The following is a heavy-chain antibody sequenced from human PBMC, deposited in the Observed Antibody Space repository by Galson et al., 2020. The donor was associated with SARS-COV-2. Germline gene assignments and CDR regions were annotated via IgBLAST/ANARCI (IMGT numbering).Heavy chain of an antibody. Sequence: SETLSLTCAVYGGSFSGYYWSWIRQPPGKGLEWIGEINHSGSTNYNPSLKSRVTLLVDTSKNQFSLKLTSVTAADTAMYYCARKVPQGAQVEDIVLLPATRGLDVWGKGTTVTVSS. CDR2: INHSGST. J-gene: IGHJ6*04. V-gene: IGHV4-34*01. CDR1: GGSFSGYY. D-gene: IGHD2-2*01. CDR3: ARKVPQGAQVEDIVLLPATRGLDV.